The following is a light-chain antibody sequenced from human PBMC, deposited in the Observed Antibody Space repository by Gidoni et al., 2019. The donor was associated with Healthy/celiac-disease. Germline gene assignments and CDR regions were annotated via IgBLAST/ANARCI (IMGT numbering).Light chain of an antibody. CDR1: SSNIGAGYD. Sequence: QSVLTQPPSVSGAPGQRVTISCTGSSSNIGAGYDVHWYQQLPRTAPKLLIYGNSNRPSGVPDRFSGSKSGTSASLAITGLQAEDEAEYYCQSYDSSLVGVFGTGTKVTVL. CDR2: GNS. V-gene: IGLV1-40*01. CDR3: QSYDSSLVGV. J-gene: IGLJ1*01.